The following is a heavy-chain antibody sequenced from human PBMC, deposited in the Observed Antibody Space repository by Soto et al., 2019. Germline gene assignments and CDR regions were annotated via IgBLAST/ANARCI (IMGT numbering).Heavy chain of an antibody. CDR1: GFTFSSYA. CDR3: ARGHGSSGYYYFDY. CDR2: ISYDGSNK. J-gene: IGHJ4*02. D-gene: IGHD3-22*01. V-gene: IGHV3-30-3*01. Sequence: QVQLVESGGGVVQPGRSLRLSCAASGFTFSSYAMHWVHQAPGKGLEWVAVISYDGSNKYYADSVKGRFTISRDNSKNTLYLQMNSLRAEDTAVYYCARGHGSSGYYYFDYWGQGTLVTVSS.